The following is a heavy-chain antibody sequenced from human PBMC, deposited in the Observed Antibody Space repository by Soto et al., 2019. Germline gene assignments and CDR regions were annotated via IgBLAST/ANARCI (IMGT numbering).Heavy chain of an antibody. CDR1: GFMFSAYA. V-gene: IGHV3-30*04. D-gene: IGHD6-19*01. Sequence: GSLRLSCAASGFMFSAYAMLWVRQAPGKGLEWVAAISYDGTNKYYADSVKGRFTISRDNSKNTLFLQMNSLRAEDTAVYYCARDPSPYTSGWYGVDFWGHGTLVTVSS. CDR2: ISYDGTNK. CDR3: ARDPSPYTSGWYGVDF. J-gene: IGHJ4*01.